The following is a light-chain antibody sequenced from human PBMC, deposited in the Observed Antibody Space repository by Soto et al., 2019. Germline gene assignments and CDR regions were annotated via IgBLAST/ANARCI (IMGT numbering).Light chain of an antibody. CDR3: CSHEGSVV. V-gene: IGLV2-23*01. J-gene: IGLJ2*01. Sequence: QSALTQPASVSGSPGQSITISCTGTSSDVGSYNLVSWYQQHPGKAPKLMIYEGSKRPPGVSNRFSGSKSGNTASLTISGRQSEDAADYYCCSHEGSVVFGGGTKLTVL. CDR2: EGS. CDR1: SSDVGSYNL.